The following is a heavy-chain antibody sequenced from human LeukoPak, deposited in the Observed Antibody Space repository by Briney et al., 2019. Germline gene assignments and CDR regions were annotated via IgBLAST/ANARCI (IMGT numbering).Heavy chain of an antibody. V-gene: IGHV3-74*01. CDR2: INSDGIST. Sequence: GGSLRLSCAASRFTFSRYWMHWVRQAPGKGLVWVSRINSDGISTSYADSVKGRFTISRDNAKNTLYLQMNSLRAEDTAVYYCARAAYYYDTSGYYYPYYFDYWGQGTLVTVSS. CDR1: RFTFSRYW. D-gene: IGHD3-22*01. CDR3: ARAAYYYDTSGYYYPYYFDY. J-gene: IGHJ4*02.